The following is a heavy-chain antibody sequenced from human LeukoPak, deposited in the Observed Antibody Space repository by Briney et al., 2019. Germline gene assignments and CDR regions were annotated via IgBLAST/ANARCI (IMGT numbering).Heavy chain of an antibody. CDR1: GVSISRYY. Sequence: SETLSLTCTVSGVSISRYYWSWIRQPAGKGLEWIGRIYSSGSTTYNPSLKSRVTMSIDTSKNQFSLKLSFVTAADTAVYYCARGAYYYDSRGYFTFHIWGQGTMVTVSS. CDR2: IYSSGST. CDR3: ARGAYYYDSRGYFTFHI. V-gene: IGHV4-4*07. D-gene: IGHD3-22*01. J-gene: IGHJ3*02.